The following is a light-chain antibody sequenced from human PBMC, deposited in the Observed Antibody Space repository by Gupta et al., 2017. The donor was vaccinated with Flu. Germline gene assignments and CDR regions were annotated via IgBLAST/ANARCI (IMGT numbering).Light chain of an antibody. Sequence: ATLSVSPGERATLSGRASQIVSSNLAWYQQKPGQAPRLLIYGASTRATGIPARFSGSGSGTEFTLTISSLQSEDFAVYYCQQYNNWPPLTFGGGTKVEIK. CDR2: GAS. CDR3: QQYNNWPPLT. CDR1: QIVSSN. J-gene: IGKJ4*01. V-gene: IGKV3-15*01.